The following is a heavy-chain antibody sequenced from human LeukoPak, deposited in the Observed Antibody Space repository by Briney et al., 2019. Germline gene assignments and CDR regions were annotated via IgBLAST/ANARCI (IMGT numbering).Heavy chain of an antibody. CDR2: IIPIFGTA. D-gene: IGHD3-9*01. CDR1: GGTFSSYA. J-gene: IGHJ6*02. CDR3: ARSDDILTGYYMGYYYYGMDV. Sequence: SSVKVSCKASGGTFSSYAISWVRQAPGQGLEWMGGIIPIFGTANYAQEFQGRVTITADESTSTAYMELSSLRSEDTAVYYCARSDDILTGYYMGYYYYGMDVWGQGTTVTVSS. V-gene: IGHV1-69*13.